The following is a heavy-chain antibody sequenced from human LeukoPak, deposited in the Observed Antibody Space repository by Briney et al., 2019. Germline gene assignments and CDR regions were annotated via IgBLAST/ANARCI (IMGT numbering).Heavy chain of an antibody. V-gene: IGHV4-38-2*02. CDR3: ARQSETWIEQYLNWFDT. D-gene: IGHD5-18*01. J-gene: IGHJ5*02. CDR1: GYSINSGYY. CDR2: ISHSENS. Sequence: SETLSLTCSVSGYSINSGYYWGWIRQPPGKGLEWIGTISHSENSNYNPSLKSRLTISLDTSKNHFSLNLSSVTAADTAVYYCARQSETWIEQYLNWFDTWGQGTLVTVSS.